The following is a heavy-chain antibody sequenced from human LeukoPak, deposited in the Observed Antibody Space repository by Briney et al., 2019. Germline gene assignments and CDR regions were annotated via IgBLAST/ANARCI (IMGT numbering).Heavy chain of an antibody. CDR1: GFTVSSNY. CDR3: ARKQPESCSGGSCYSYFQH. D-gene: IGHD2-15*01. Sequence: GGSLRLSCAASGFTVSSNYMSWGRQAPGKGLEWVSVIYSGGSTYYADSVKGRFTISRDNSKNTLYLQMNSLRAEDTAVYYCARKQPESCSGGSCYSYFQHWGQGTLVTVSS. CDR2: IYSGGST. V-gene: IGHV3-53*01. J-gene: IGHJ1*01.